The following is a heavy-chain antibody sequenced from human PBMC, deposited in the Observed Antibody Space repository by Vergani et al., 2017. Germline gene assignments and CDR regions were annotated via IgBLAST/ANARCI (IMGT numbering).Heavy chain of an antibody. V-gene: IGHV3-23*01. J-gene: IGHJ4*02. CDR3: ARDVGRRGYFDY. CDR1: GFTFSSYA. CDR2: ISGSGGST. D-gene: IGHD1-26*01. Sequence: EVQLLESGGGLVQPGGSLRLSCAASGFTFSSYAMSWVRQAPGKGLEWVSAISGSGGSTYYADSVKGRFTISRDNSKNTLYLQMNSLRAEDTAVYYCARDVGRRGYFDYWGQGTLVTVSS.